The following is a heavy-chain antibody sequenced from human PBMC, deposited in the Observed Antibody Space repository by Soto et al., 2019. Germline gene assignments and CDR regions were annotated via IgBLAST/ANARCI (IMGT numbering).Heavy chain of an antibody. J-gene: IGHJ6*02. CDR3: ARDGPVYYYDSSGYRGGYYYGMDV. V-gene: IGHV3-30*19. Sequence: GGSLRLSCAASGFTFSSYGMHWVRQAPGKGLEWVAVIWYDGSNKYYADSVKGRFTISRDNSKNTLYLQMNSLRAEDTAVYYCARDGPVYYYDSSGYRGGYYYGMDVWGQGTTVTVSS. CDR1: GFTFSSYG. CDR2: IWYDGSNK. D-gene: IGHD3-22*01.